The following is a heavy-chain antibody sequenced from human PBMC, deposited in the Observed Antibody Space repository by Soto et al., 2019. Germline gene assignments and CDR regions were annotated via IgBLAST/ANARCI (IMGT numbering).Heavy chain of an antibody. V-gene: IGHV4-39*01. D-gene: IGHD2-2*01. Sequence: PSETLSLTCTVSGGSINSGDYYGVWIRQPPGKGLEWIGSIYYSGRTYYNSSLKSRLTIAVDTSKNQFSLKLSSVTAADTALYYCARLIYCTSPTCASHYFDYWGQGALVTVSS. J-gene: IGHJ4*02. CDR1: GGSINSGDYY. CDR2: IYYSGRT. CDR3: ARLIYCTSPTCASHYFDY.